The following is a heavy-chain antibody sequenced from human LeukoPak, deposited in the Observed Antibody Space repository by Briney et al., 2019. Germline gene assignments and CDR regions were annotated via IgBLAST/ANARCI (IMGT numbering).Heavy chain of an antibody. D-gene: IGHD2-2*01. V-gene: IGHV3-53*01. J-gene: IGHJ4*02. CDR3: ARARVPAAAGVDY. CDR2: IYSDGST. Sequence: GGSLRLSCAASGFSVSSNYMTWVRQAPGKGPEWVSVIYSDGSTNFADSVKGRFTISRDNSKNTLYLQMNSLRVEDTAVYYCARARVPAAAGVDYWGQGTLVTVSS. CDR1: GFSVSSNY.